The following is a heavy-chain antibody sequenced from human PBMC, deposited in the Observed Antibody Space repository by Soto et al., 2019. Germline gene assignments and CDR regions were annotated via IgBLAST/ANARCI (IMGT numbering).Heavy chain of an antibody. CDR3: AKAPGGIQLRYPH. J-gene: IGHJ4*02. CDR1: GLTFNNAW. D-gene: IGHD5-18*01. V-gene: IGHV3-23*01. CDR2: ISGSGGST. Sequence: GGSLRLSCVASGLTFNNAWMSWVRQAPGKGLEWVSAISGSGGSTYYAASVKGRFTISRGNSKNTLYLQMNSLRAEDTAVYYCAKAPGGIQLRYPHCGQGTRVAVAS.